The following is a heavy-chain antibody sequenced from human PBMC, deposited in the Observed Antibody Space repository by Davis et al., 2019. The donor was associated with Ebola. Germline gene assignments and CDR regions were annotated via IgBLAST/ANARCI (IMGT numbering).Heavy chain of an antibody. Sequence: GESLKISCAASGFTFSSYGMHWVRQAPGKGLVWVSCINRDGSTTTYADSVKGRFTISRDNAKNTLYLEMNSLRAEDTAVYYCARDDYGDYGYWGQGTLVTVSS. CDR2: INRDGSTT. J-gene: IGHJ4*02. V-gene: IGHV3-74*03. CDR3: ARDDYGDYGY. D-gene: IGHD4-17*01. CDR1: GFTFSSYG.